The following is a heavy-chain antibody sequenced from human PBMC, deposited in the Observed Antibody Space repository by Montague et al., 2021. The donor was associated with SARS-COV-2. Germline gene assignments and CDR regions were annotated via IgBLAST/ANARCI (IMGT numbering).Heavy chain of an antibody. Sequence: SETLSLTCSRLGSWYSGSDRKSTRLTSSHQKISYAVFCFRGRTNYNPSLKSRVTISIDTSKNQFSLKLSSVTAADTAVYYCARFAYRLLFIASYYGMDVWGQGTTVTVSS. CDR3: ARFAYRLLFIASYYGMDV. V-gene: IGHV4-34*01. J-gene: IGHJ6*02. CDR1: GSWYSGSD. CDR2: FCFRGRT. D-gene: IGHD2-2*01.